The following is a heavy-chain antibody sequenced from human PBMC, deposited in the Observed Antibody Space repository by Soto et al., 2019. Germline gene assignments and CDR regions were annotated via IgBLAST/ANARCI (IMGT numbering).Heavy chain of an antibody. CDR1: GFTFSSYA. CDR3: AKRDGYYDILTGYLDFDY. CDR2: ISGSGGST. V-gene: IGHV3-23*01. Sequence: GGSLRLSCAASGFTFSSYAMSWVRQAPGKGLEWVSAISGSGGSTYYADSVKGRFTISRDNSKNTLYLQMNSLRAEDTAVYYCAKRDGYYDILTGYLDFDYRGQGTLVTVSS. J-gene: IGHJ4*02. D-gene: IGHD3-9*01.